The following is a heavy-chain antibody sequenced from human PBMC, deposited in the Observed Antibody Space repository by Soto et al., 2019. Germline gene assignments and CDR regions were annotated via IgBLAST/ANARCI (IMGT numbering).Heavy chain of an antibody. Sequence: ASVKVSCKASGYTFTSYGISWVRQAPGQGLEWMGWISAYNGNTNYAQKLQGRVTMTTDTSTSTAYMELRSLRSDDTAVYYCARDGRICTNGVCSLRDWFDPWGQGTLVTVSS. J-gene: IGHJ5*02. V-gene: IGHV1-18*01. CDR2: ISAYNGNT. CDR3: ARDGRICTNGVCSLRDWFDP. CDR1: GYTFTSYG. D-gene: IGHD2-8*01.